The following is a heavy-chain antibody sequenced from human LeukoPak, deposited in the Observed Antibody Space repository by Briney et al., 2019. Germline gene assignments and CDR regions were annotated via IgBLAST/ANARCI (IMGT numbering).Heavy chain of an antibody. V-gene: IGHV4-34*01. CDR1: GGSFSGYY. J-gene: IGHJ4*02. CDR2: INHSGST. CDR3: AREDSRTNFDC. Sequence: SETLSLTCAVYGGSFSGYYWSWIRQPPGKGLEWIGEINHSGSTNYNPSLKSRVTISVDTSKNQFSLKLSSVTAADTAMYYCAREDSRTNFDCWGQGTLVTVSS. D-gene: IGHD6-13*01.